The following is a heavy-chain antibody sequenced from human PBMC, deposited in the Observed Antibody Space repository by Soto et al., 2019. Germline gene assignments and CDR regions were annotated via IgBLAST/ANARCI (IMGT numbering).Heavy chain of an antibody. J-gene: IGHJ4*02. CDR2: ISGSGGST. D-gene: IGHD1-26*01. Sequence: EVQLLESGGGLVQPGGSLRLSCVASGFTFSSYAMRWVRQAPGKGLEWVSAISGSGGSTYYADSVKGRFTISRDNSKNTLYLQMNSLRAEDTAVYYGASRGSGSYYDYWGQGTLVTVSS. CDR1: GFTFSSYA. CDR3: ASRGSGSYYDY. V-gene: IGHV3-23*01.